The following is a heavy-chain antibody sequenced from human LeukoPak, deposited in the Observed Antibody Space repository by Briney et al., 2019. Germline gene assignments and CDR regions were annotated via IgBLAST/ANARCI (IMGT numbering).Heavy chain of an antibody. CDR2: LNYGGDT. Sequence: SETLSLTCTVSDGSIISSGYYWGWIRQSPGKGLEWIVSLNYGGDTYYNVSLKSRVTISVDTSNNQFSLRLSSVTAADTAVYYCARRDSSGYYYYWGQGTLVTVSS. J-gene: IGHJ4*02. D-gene: IGHD3-22*01. CDR1: DGSIISSGYY. CDR3: ARRDSSGYYYY. V-gene: IGHV4-39*01.